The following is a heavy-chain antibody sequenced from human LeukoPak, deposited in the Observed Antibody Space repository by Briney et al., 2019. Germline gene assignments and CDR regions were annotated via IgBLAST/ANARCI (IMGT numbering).Heavy chain of an antibody. D-gene: IGHD1-26*01. CDR2: ISNSGGTI. Sequence: PGGSLRLSCAASGFTFSSYWMSWVRQAPGEGLEWVSAISNSGGTIHYADSVKGRFTISRDNSKNTLYLQMNSLTAEDTAVYHCAKGKGTGSYYYFDYWGQGTLVIVSS. CDR3: AKGKGTGSYYYFDY. J-gene: IGHJ4*02. V-gene: IGHV3-23*01. CDR1: GFTFSSYW.